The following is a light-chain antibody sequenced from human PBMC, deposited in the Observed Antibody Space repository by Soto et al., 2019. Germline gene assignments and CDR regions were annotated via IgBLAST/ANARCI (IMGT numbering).Light chain of an antibody. Sequence: EIVMTQSPATLSVSPGERATLSCRASQSVSSNLAWYQQKPGQAPRLLIYGASTRATGIPARFSGSGSGREFTLTICSLQSEDFAVYYCQQYKNWPRTFGQGTKVEIK. J-gene: IGKJ1*01. CDR2: GAS. CDR3: QQYKNWPRT. V-gene: IGKV3-15*01. CDR1: QSVSSN.